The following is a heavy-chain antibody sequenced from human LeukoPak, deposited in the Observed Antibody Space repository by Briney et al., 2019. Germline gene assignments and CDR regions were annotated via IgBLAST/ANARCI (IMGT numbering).Heavy chain of an antibody. CDR3: ARGAYGSVTYFFES. CDR1: GFTFSRDW. CDR2: IKKDGSEK. V-gene: IGHV3-7*01. D-gene: IGHD3-10*01. J-gene: IGHJ4*02. Sequence: PGGSLRLSCAASGFTFSRDWMSWVRQAPGKGLEWVANIKKDGSEKYYVDSVKGRFTISRDNGKNSLFLQMNSLTAEDTAVYYCARGAYGSVTYFFESWGQGTLVTVSS.